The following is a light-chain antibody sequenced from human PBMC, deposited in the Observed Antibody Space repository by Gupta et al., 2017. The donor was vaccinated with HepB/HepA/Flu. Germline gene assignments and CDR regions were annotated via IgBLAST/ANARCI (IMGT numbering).Light chain of an antibody. CDR1: SSNIGRNY. CDR3: ATWDNSLNSVV. V-gene: IGLV1-51*01. Sequence: QSVLTLPPSVSAPPGERVIFSCSGSSSNIGRNYVSWYQQFPGTAPKLLIYDTSKRPSGIPARFSASKSGTSATLGITGLQTGDEAEYYCATWDNSLNSVVFGGGTKLTVL. J-gene: IGLJ2*01. CDR2: DTS.